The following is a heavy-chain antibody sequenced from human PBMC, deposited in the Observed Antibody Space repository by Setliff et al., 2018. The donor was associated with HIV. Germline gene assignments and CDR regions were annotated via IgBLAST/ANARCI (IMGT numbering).Heavy chain of an antibody. D-gene: IGHD6-13*01. V-gene: IGHV3-23*01. Sequence: GGSLRLSCAASGLTFSSYAMSWVRQAPGKGLEWVSSISGSGGSPYYADSVKGRFTISRDNSKNTLYLQMNSLRAEDTAVYYCARGSKAAAGPPDFWGQGTLVTVSS. CDR1: GLTFSSYA. CDR2: ISGSGGSP. J-gene: IGHJ4*02. CDR3: ARGSKAAAGPPDF.